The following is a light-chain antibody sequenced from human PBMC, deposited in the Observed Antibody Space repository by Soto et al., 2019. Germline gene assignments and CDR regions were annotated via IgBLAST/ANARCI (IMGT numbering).Light chain of an antibody. V-gene: IGKV1-5*03. J-gene: IGKJ4*01. CDR2: KAS. CDR3: QQYNSYSPVT. Sequence: DIQMTQSPSTLSASVGDRVTITCRASQSISSWLAWYQQKPGKAPKLLIYKASSLESGVPSRFSGSGSGTEFTLTISSLQPDDFASYYCQQYNSYSPVTFGGWTKLEIK. CDR1: QSISSW.